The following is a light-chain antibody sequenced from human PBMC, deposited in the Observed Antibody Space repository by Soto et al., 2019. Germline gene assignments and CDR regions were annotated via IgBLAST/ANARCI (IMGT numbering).Light chain of an antibody. CDR3: QQSDSIPYT. V-gene: IGKV1-39*01. CDR2: SAS. Sequence: DIQMTQSPSSLSASVGDRVTITCRASHSISNYLNWYQQKPGKAPKLLIYSASGLQSGVPSRFSGSASGTDFSLTISSLQPEDVATYYCQQSDSIPYTFGQGTELQIK. J-gene: IGKJ2*01. CDR1: HSISNY.